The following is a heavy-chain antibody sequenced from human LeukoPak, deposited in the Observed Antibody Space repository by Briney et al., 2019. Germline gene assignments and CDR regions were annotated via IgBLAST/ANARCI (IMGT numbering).Heavy chain of an antibody. Sequence: GGSLRLSCAASGFTDSSNYMNWVRQAPGKGLEWVSVLFGGGTAFYADSVKGRFTVSRDNSKNTLYLQMNSLRGEDTAVYYCARGGATPATTSYYFDYWGQGTLVSVSS. J-gene: IGHJ4*02. CDR1: GFTDSSNY. V-gene: IGHV3-66*02. CDR3: ARGGATPATTSYYFDY. D-gene: IGHD3-16*01. CDR2: LFGGGTA.